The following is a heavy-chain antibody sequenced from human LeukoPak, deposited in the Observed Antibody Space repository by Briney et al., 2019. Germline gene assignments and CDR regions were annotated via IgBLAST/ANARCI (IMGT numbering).Heavy chain of an antibody. CDR1: GFTFDDYA. D-gene: IGHD2-15*01. J-gene: IGHJ4*02. CDR3: AKDNSNVLAATPFDY. CDR2: ISWNSGSI. V-gene: IGHV3-9*01. Sequence: GGSLRLSCAASGFTFDDYAMHWVRQAPGKGLEWVSGISWNSGSIGYADSVKGRFTISRDNVKNSLYLQMNSLRAEDTALYYCAKDNSNVLAATPFDYWGQGTLVTVSS.